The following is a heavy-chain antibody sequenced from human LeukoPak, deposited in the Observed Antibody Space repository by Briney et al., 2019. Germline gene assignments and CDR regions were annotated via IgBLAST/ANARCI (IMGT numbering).Heavy chain of an antibody. J-gene: IGHJ4*02. CDR1: GFTFSSYS. V-gene: IGHV3-21*01. CDR2: ISSSSSYI. D-gene: IGHD1-26*01. CDR3: ATGPGIVGAMRGG. Sequence: GGSLRLSCAASGFTFSSYSMNWVRQAPGKGLEWVSSISSSSSYIYYADSVKGRFTISRGNAKNSLYLQMNSLRAEDTAVYYCATGPGIVGAMRGGWGQGTLVTVSS.